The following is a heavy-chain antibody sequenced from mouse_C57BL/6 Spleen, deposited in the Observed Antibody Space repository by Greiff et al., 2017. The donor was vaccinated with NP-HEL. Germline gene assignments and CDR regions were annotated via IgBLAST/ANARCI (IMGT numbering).Heavy chain of an antibody. CDR2: INPNNGGT. Sequence: VQLKESGPELVKPGASVKIPCKASGYTFTDYNMDWVKQSHGKSLEWIGDINPNNGGTIYNQKFKGKATLTVDKSSSTAYMELRSLTSEDTAVYYCARGWLSTMVTTRFHFDYWGQGTTLTVSS. V-gene: IGHV1-18*01. D-gene: IGHD2-2*01. CDR3: ARGWLSTMVTTRFHFDY. J-gene: IGHJ2*01. CDR1: GYTFTDYN.